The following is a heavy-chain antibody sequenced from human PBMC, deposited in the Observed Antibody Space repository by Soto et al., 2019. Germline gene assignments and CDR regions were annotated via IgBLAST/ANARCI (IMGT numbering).Heavy chain of an antibody. CDR3: VRPLYNWSDQGAFDI. CDR1: GYSISSGYY. D-gene: IGHD1-1*01. CDR2: IYHSGTT. Sequence: SETLSLTCAVSGYSISSGYYWGWIRQPPGKGMEWIGSIYHSGTTYYNPSLKSRVTMSVDTSKNQFSLRLNSVTAADTAVYYCVRPLYNWSDQGAFDIWGQGTMVTVS. V-gene: IGHV4-38-2*01. J-gene: IGHJ3*02.